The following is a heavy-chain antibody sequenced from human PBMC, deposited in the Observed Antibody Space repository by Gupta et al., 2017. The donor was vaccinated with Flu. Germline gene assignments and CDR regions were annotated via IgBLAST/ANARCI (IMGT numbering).Heavy chain of an antibody. V-gene: IGHV3-9*01. CDR2: ISWNSGSI. Sequence: YAMHWVRQAPGKGLEWVSTISWNSGSIGYADSVKGRFTISRDNAKNSLYLQMNSLSAEDTALYYCAKDSFPSLQVTNWFDPWGQGTLVTVSS. CDR1: YA. D-gene: IGHD4-4*01. J-gene: IGHJ5*02. CDR3: AKDSFPSLQVTNWFDP.